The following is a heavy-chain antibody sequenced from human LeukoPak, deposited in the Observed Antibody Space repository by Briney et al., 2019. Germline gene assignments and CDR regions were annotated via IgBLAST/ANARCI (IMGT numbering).Heavy chain of an antibody. CDR3: ARDIVVVPAARFDP. J-gene: IGHJ5*02. Sequence: PSETLSLTCTVSGGSISSYYWSWIRQPPGKGLEWIGYIYYSGSTNYNPSLKSRVTISVDTSKNQFSLKLSSVTAADTAVYYCARDIVVVPAARFDPWGQGTLVTVSS. D-gene: IGHD2-2*01. CDR1: GGSISSYY. CDR2: IYYSGST. V-gene: IGHV4-59*12.